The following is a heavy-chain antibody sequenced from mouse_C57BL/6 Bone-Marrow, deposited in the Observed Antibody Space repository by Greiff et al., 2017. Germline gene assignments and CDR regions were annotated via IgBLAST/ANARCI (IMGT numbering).Heavy chain of an antibody. J-gene: IGHJ3*01. D-gene: IGHD3-2*02. CDR3: ARRLLPGWFAY. V-gene: IGHV5-6*02. CDR2: ISSGGSYT. Sequence: DVMLVESGGDLVKPGGSLQLSCAASGFTFSSYGMSWVRQTTDKRLEWVATISSGGSYTYYPDSVKGRFTISRDTAKNTLYLQMSRLKPEDTAMYYCARRLLPGWFAYWGQGTLVTVSA. CDR1: GFTFSSYG.